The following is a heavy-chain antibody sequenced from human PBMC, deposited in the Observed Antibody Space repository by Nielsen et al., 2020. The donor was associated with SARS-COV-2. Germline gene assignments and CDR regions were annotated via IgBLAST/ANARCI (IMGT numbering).Heavy chain of an antibody. V-gene: IGHV3-13*04. CDR3: ARGATLYGSGSYSSWFDP. Sequence: GGSLRLSCAASGFTFSDYYMSWIRQATGKGLEWVSAIGTAGDTYYPGSVKGRFTISRENAKNSLYLQMNSLRAGDTAVYYCARGATLYGSGSYSSWFDPWGQGTLVTVSS. CDR2: IGTAGDT. J-gene: IGHJ5*02. D-gene: IGHD3-10*01. CDR1: GFTFSDYY.